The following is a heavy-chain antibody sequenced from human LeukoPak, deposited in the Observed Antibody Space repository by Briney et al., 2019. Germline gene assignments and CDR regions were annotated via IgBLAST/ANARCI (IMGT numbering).Heavy chain of an antibody. CDR3: AKQLGRIAAAGTD. Sequence: GGSLRLSCAAPKFTFSTSALSWVRQAPGRGLEWVSAISGSGAKTYYSDSVKGRFTISRDNSKSTLYLQMNSLRVEDTAVYYCAKQLGRIAAAGTDWGQGTLVAVSS. J-gene: IGHJ4*02. V-gene: IGHV3-23*01. D-gene: IGHD6-13*01. CDR1: KFTFSTSA. CDR2: ISGSGAKT.